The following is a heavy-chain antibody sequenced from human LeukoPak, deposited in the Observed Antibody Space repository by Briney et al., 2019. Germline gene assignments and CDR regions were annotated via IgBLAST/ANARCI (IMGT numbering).Heavy chain of an antibody. CDR2: ISGGASNT. V-gene: IGHV3-23*01. Sequence: GGSLRLSCAASGFTFSSYAMSWLRQAPGKGLEWISSISGGASNTYYVDSVKGRFTISRDSSNNTLLLQMTSLRVEDTAIYFCARARSMLRLRSSFDFWGQGALVTVSS. J-gene: IGHJ4*02. D-gene: IGHD2-21*02. CDR1: GFTFSSYA. CDR3: ARARSMLRLRSSFDF.